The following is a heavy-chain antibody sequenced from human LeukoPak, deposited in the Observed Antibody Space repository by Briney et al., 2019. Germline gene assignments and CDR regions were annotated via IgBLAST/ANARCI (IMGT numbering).Heavy chain of an antibody. D-gene: IGHD2-2*01. J-gene: IGHJ6*03. CDR1: GFTFSSYA. CDR2: IIGRGGRT. V-gene: IGHV3-23*01. CDR3: AKRGSCSSTSCHPSYYYYYYMDV. Sequence: GGSLRLSWVASGFTFSSYAMSWVRQAPGEGLEWVSAIIGRGGRTYYADSVKGRFTISRDNSKNTLYLQMNSLRAEDTAVYYCAKRGSCSSTSCHPSYYYYYYMDVWGKGTTVTVSS.